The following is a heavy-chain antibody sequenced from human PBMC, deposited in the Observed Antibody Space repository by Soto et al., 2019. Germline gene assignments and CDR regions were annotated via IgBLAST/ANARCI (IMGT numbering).Heavy chain of an antibody. CDR3: ARTLVVVAATLNWFDP. CDR2: IYYSGST. J-gene: IGHJ5*02. Sequence: LSLTCTVSGGSISSGGYYWSWIRQHPGKGLEWIGYIYYSGSTYYNPSLKSRVTISVDTSKNQFSLKLSSVTAADTAVYYCARTLVVVAATLNWFDPWGQGTLVTVSS. D-gene: IGHD2-15*01. V-gene: IGHV4-31*03. CDR1: GGSISSGGYY.